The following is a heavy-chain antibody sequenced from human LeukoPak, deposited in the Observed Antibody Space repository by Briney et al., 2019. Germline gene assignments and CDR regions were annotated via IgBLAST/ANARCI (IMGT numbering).Heavy chain of an antibody. CDR1: GYTFTGYY. D-gene: IGHD2-8*01. CDR2: INPNSGGT. CDR3: ARDLTDCTNGVCYTWFDP. J-gene: IGHJ5*02. Sequence: ASVTVSCKASGYTFTGYYMHWVRQAPGQGLEWMGWINPNSGGTNYAQKFQGRVTMTRDTSISTAYMELSRLRSDDTAVYYCARDLTDCTNGVCYTWFDPWGQGTLVTVSS. V-gene: IGHV1-2*02.